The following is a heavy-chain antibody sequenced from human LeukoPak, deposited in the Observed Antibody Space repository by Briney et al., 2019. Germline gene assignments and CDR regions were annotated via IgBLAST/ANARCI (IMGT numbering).Heavy chain of an antibody. J-gene: IGHJ4*02. V-gene: IGHV3-15*01. CDR1: GLTVSSNY. Sequence: AGSLRLSCAASGLTVSSNYMSWVRQAPGKGLKWVGRIKSKTDGGTTDYAAPVKGRFTISRDDSKNTLYLQMTSWKTENTAVYYCTTGRHGTLAHWGQGTLVTVSS. D-gene: IGHD1-1*01. CDR3: TTGRHGTLAH. CDR2: IKSKTDGGTT.